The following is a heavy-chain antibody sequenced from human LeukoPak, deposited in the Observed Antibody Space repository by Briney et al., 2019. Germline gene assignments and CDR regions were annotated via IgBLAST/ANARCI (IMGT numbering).Heavy chain of an antibody. J-gene: IGHJ6*04. V-gene: IGHV1-69*06. CDR3: ASALQTSNYYYGMDV. Sequence: SVKVSCKASGGTFSSYAISWVRQAPGQGLEWMGGIIPIFGTANYAQKFQGSVTITADKSTSTAYMELSSLRSEDTAVYYCASALQTSNYYYGMDVWGKGTTVTVSS. CDR1: GGTFSSYA. CDR2: IIPIFGTA.